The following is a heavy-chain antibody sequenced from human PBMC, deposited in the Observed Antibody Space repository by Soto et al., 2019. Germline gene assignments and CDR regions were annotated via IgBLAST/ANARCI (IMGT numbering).Heavy chain of an antibody. CDR3: ARDLGSGYERGDY. CDR1: GDTFTNHV. D-gene: IGHD3-22*01. J-gene: IGHJ4*02. CDR2: IISLFGTP. Sequence: QVQLVQSGAEVKKPGSSVKVSCKASGDTFTNHVFNWVRQAPGQGLEWMGGIISLFGTPNYSRRFQGRVTITADESTATSYMELSSLRSDDTAVYYCARDLGSGYERGDYWGQGTLVTVSS. V-gene: IGHV1-69*12.